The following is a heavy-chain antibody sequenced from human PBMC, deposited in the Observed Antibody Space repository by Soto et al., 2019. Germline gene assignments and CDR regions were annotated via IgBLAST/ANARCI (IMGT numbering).Heavy chain of an antibody. D-gene: IGHD4-17*01. CDR1: GGSFSGYY. Sequence: SETLSLTCAVYGGSFSGYYWSWIRQPPGKGLEWIGEINHSGSTNYNPSLKSRVTISVDTSKNQFSLGLNSVTASDTAVYFCVSQRTTVPTQAYFDYWGPGALVTVSS. CDR3: VSQRTTVPTQAYFDY. V-gene: IGHV4-34*01. CDR2: INHSGST. J-gene: IGHJ4*02.